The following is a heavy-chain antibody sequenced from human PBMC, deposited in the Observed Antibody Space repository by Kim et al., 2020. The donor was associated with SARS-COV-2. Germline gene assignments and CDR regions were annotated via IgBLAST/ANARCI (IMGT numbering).Heavy chain of an antibody. CDR1: GFTFSNAW. CDR2: IKSKTNGETT. Sequence: GGSLRLSCAASGFTFSNAWMNWVRQAPGKGLEWVGRIKSKTNGETTGYGAPGKGRFTISRDDSKNTLYLQMNSLKTEDTAVYYCTSDLGDYCAGDCYSRVWGQGTTVTVSS. V-gene: IGHV3-15*01. D-gene: IGHD2-21*02. CDR3: TSDLGDYCAGDCYSRV. J-gene: IGHJ6*02.